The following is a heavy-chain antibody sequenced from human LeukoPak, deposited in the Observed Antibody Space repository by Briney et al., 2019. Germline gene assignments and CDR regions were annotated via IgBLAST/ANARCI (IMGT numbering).Heavy chain of an antibody. J-gene: IGHJ6*03. V-gene: IGHV4-30-4*07. CDR1: GGSISSGGYS. CDR2: IYYSGST. CDR3: ARITGIAATGTYYYYMDV. Sequence: PSQTLSLTCAVSGGSISSGGYSWSWIRQPPGKELEWIGYIYYSGSTYYNPSLKSRVTISVDTSKNQFSLKLSSVTAADTAVYYCARITGIAATGTYYYYMDVWGKGTTVTISS. D-gene: IGHD6-13*01.